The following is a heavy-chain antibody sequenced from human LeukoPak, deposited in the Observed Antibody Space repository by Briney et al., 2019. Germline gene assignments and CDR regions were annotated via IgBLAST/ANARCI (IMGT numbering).Heavy chain of an antibody. Sequence: GGSLRLSCAASGFTFSSYGMHWVRQAPGKGLEWVAVISYDGSNKYYADSVKGRFTISRDNSKNTLYLQMNSLRAEDTAEYYCAKDPRYCSSTSCHTYYYYYYGMDVWGQGTTVTVSS. V-gene: IGHV3-30*18. CDR2: ISYDGSNK. J-gene: IGHJ6*02. CDR1: GFTFSSYG. CDR3: AKDPRYCSSTSCHTYYYYYYGMDV. D-gene: IGHD2-2*02.